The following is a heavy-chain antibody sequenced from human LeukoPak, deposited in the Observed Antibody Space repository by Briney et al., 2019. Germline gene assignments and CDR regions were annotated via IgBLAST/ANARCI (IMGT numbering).Heavy chain of an antibody. Sequence: PGGSLRLSCLASGSASGFTFSSYGMSWVRQAPGKGLEWVSAISANSGNSYYIDSVKGRFTISRDNSKNTLYLQMNSLRAEDTALYYCAKHPKTDYWGQGTLVTVSS. CDR2: ISANSGNS. J-gene: IGHJ4*02. CDR1: GFTFSSYG. V-gene: IGHV3-23*01. CDR3: AKHPKTDY.